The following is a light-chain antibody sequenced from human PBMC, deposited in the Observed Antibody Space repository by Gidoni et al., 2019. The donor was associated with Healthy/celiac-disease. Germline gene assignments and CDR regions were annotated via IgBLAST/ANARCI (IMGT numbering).Light chain of an antibody. CDR1: QSISSD. CDR2: AAS. Sequence: IQITQSPSSLSASVGDIVTITCRASQSISSDLNWYQQKPGKAPKLLIYAASSLQSGVRSRFSGSGSGTDFTLTISSLQPEDFATYYCQQSYSTLRTFGGGTKVEIK. J-gene: IGKJ4*02. V-gene: IGKV1-39*01. CDR3: QQSYSTLRT.